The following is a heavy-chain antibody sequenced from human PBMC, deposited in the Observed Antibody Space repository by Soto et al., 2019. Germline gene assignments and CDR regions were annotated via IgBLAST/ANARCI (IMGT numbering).Heavy chain of an antibody. J-gene: IGHJ4*02. D-gene: IGHD4-17*01. CDR3: ARDGGEYGDYDY. V-gene: IGHV1-2*04. CDR2: INSRTGVT. Sequence: GASVKVSCKASGYTFTGYYMHWVRQVPGQGLEWMGWINSRTGVTNYAQKFQGWVTMTRDTSISTACMEVSRLKSDDTAVYYCARDGGEYGDYDYWGQGTLVTVSS. CDR1: GYTFTGYY.